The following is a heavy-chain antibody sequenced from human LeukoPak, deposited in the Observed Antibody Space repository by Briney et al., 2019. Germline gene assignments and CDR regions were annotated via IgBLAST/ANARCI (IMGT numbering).Heavy chain of an antibody. V-gene: IGHV3-48*03. Sequence: PGGSLRLSCAASGFTFSSYEMNWVRQAPGKGLEWVSYISSSGSTIYYADSVKGRFTISRDNSKNTLYLQMNSLRAEDTAVYYCAKYQLLSDYYYMDVWGKGTTVTVSS. CDR1: GFTFSSYE. CDR3: AKYQLLSDYYYMDV. J-gene: IGHJ6*03. CDR2: ISSSGSTI. D-gene: IGHD2-2*01.